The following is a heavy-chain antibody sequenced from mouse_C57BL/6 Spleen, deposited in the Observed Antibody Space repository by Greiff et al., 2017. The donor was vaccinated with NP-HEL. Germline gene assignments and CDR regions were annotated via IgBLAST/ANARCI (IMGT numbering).Heavy chain of an antibody. V-gene: IGHV1-63*01. CDR1: GYTFTNYW. J-gene: IGHJ2*01. CDR3: ARGGDGYSYYFDY. Sequence: QVQLQQSGAELVRPGTSVKMSCKASGYTFTNYWIGWAKQRPGHGLEWIGDIYPGGGYTNYNEKFKGKATLTADKSSSTAYMQFSSLTSEDSAIYYCARGGDGYSYYFDYWGQGTTLTVSS. CDR2: IYPGGGYT. D-gene: IGHD2-3*01.